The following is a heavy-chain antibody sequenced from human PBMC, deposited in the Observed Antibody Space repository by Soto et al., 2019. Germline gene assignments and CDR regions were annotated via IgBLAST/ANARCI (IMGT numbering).Heavy chain of an antibody. Sequence: PVGSLRLSCAASGFTFSDYYMSWIRQAPGKGLEWVSYISSSSSYTNYADSVKGRFTISRDNAKNSLYLQMNSLRAEDTAVYYCARWFGELLSGMDVWGQGTTVTVSS. D-gene: IGHD3-10*01. CDR2: ISSSSSYT. J-gene: IGHJ6*02. V-gene: IGHV3-11*06. CDR3: ARWFGELLSGMDV. CDR1: GFTFSDYY.